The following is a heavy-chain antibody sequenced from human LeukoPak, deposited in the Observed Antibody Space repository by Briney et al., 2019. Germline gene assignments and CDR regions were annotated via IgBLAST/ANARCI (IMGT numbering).Heavy chain of an antibody. J-gene: IGHJ2*01. CDR3: ARFRPRFIAAAGENSYWYFDL. V-gene: IGHV3-48*03. D-gene: IGHD6-13*01. Sequence: GGSLRLSCAASGFTFSSYEMNWVRQAPGKGLEWVSYISSSGSTIYYADSVKGRFTISRDNAKNSLYLQMNSLRAEDTAVYYCARFRPRFIAAAGENSYWYFDLWGRGTLVTVSS. CDR1: GFTFSSYE. CDR2: ISSSGSTI.